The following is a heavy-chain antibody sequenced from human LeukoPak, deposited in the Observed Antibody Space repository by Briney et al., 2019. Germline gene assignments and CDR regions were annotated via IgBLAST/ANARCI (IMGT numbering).Heavy chain of an antibody. CDR3: ARAKSYSGYYFDY. Sequence: PGGSLRLSCAASGFTFSSYSMNWVRQALGKGLEWVSSISSSSSYIYYADSVKGRFTISRDNAKNSLYLQMNSLRAEDTAVYYCARAKSYSGYYFDYWGQGTLVTVSS. CDR2: ISSSSSYI. V-gene: IGHV3-21*01. J-gene: IGHJ4*02. CDR1: GFTFSSYS. D-gene: IGHD6-13*01.